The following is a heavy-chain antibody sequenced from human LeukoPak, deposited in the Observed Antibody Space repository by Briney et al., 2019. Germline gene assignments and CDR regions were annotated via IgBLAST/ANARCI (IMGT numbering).Heavy chain of an antibody. J-gene: IGHJ1*01. V-gene: IGHV3-21*01. D-gene: IGHD2-15*01. CDR1: GFTFSSYS. CDR2: ISSSSSYI. Sequence: GGSLRLSCAASGFTFSSYSMNWVRQAPGKGLEWVSSISSSSSYIYYADSVKGRFTISRDNAKNSLYLQMNSLRAEDTAVYYCARGAYCSGGSCRIRQHWGQGTLVTVSS. CDR3: ARGAYCSGGSCRIRQH.